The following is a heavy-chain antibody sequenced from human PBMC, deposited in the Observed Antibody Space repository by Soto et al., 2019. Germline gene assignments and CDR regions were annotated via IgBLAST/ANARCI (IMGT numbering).Heavy chain of an antibody. J-gene: IGHJ3*02. D-gene: IGHD1-26*01. CDR2: IWYDGSND. CDR1: GFTFSSSG. V-gene: IGHV3-33*01. CDR3: ARGISAWEAFDI. Sequence: QVQLVESGGGVVQPGRSLRLSCAASGFTFSSSGMHWVRQAPGKGLEWVSLIWYDGSNDYYADSVKGRFTISRDNSKNTVYLQMNILRAEDTAVYYCARGISAWEAFDIWGQGTMVTVSS.